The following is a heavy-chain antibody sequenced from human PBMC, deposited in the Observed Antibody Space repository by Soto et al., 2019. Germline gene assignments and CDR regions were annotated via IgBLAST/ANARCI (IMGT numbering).Heavy chain of an antibody. V-gene: IGHV3-21*01. D-gene: IGHD6-19*01. J-gene: IGHJ4*02. CDR3: ARDPYSSGWMVYFDY. CDR2: ISSSSSYI. CDR1: GFTFSSYS. Sequence: EVQLVESGGGLGKPGGSLRLSCAASGFTFSSYSMNWVRQAPGKGLEWVSSISSSSSYIYYADSVKGRCTISRDNAKNSLYLQMNSLRAEDTAVYYCARDPYSSGWMVYFDYWGQGTLVTVSS.